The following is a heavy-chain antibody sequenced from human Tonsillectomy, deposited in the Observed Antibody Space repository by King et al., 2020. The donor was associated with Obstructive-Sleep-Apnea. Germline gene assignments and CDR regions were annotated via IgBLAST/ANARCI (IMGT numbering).Heavy chain of an antibody. V-gene: IGHV1-46*01. CDR1: GYTFTNYY. CDR2: INPSGGST. D-gene: IGHD5-18*01. Sequence: VQLVESGAEVKKPGASVKVSCKASGYTFTNYYMHWVRQAPGQGLEWMGIINPSGGSTSYAQKFQGRVTMTRDTSTSTVYMELSSLRSEDTAVYYCARDIRSDTAMASGSFDYWGQGTLVTVSS. J-gene: IGHJ4*02. CDR3: ARDIRSDTAMASGSFDY.